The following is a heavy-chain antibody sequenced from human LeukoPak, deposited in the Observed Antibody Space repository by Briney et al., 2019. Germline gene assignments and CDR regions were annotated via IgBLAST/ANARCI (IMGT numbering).Heavy chain of an antibody. Sequence: GGSLRFSCAASGFTSSSYSMNWVRQAPGKGLEWVSSISSSSSYIYYADSVKGRFTISRDNAKNSLYLQMNSLRAEDTAVYYCARDAARDIVLMVYAIPGYYYYYGMDVWGQGTTVTVSS. CDR2: ISSSSSYI. CDR3: ARDAARDIVLMVYAIPGYYYYYGMDV. J-gene: IGHJ6*02. V-gene: IGHV3-21*01. D-gene: IGHD2-8*01. CDR1: GFTSSSYS.